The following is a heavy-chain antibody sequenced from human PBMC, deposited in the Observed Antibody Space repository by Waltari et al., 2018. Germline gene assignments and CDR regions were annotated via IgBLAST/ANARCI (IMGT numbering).Heavy chain of an antibody. V-gene: IGHV4-30-4*01. D-gene: IGHD5-18*01. CDR2: IYYSGST. Sequence: QVQLQESGPGLVKPSQTLSLTCTVSGGSISSGDYYWSWIRQPPGKGLEWIWYIYYSGSTYYNPSLKSRVTISVDTSKNQFSLKLSSVTVADTAVYYCAREGIQLWSEADYWGQGTLVTVSS. CDR1: GGSISSGDYY. CDR3: AREGIQLWSEADY. J-gene: IGHJ4*02.